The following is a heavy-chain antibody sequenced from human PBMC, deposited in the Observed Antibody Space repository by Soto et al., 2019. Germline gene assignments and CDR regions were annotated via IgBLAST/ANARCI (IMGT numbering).Heavy chain of an antibody. V-gene: IGHV3-48*02. D-gene: IGHD5-18*01. J-gene: IGHJ4*02. CDR2: IHSSSSTI. Sequence: PGGSLRLSCAASGLTFTSYSMNWVRQAPGKGLEWVSFIHSSSSTIYYADSVKGRFTISRDNAKNSLYLQMNSLRDEDTAVYYCARDRGYTYGFAFWGQGALVTVSS. CDR1: GLTFTSYS. CDR3: ARDRGYTYGFAF.